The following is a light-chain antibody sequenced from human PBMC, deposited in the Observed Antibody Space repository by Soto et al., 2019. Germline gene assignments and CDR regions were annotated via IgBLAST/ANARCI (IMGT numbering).Light chain of an antibody. CDR3: QQYDSSPRT. CDR2: AAS. J-gene: IGKJ2*01. CDR1: QSVRSSF. Sequence: EIVLTRSPGTLSLSPGERATLSCRASQSVRSSFLAWYQQKPGQAPRLLIYAASSRATGIPDRFSGSGSGTDFTLTISRLEPEDFAVYYCQQYDSSPRTFGQGSKLEIK. V-gene: IGKV3-20*01.